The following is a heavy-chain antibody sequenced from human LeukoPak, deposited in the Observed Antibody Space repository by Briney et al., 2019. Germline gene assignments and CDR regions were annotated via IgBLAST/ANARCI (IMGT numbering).Heavy chain of an antibody. CDR3: ARAPLYGSGSYSEYYYYYGMDV. J-gene: IGHJ6*02. D-gene: IGHD3-10*01. Sequence: GGSLRLSCAASGLTVSSSYMSWVRQAPGKGLEWVSIIYNDGSTYYADSMKGRFTISRDNSKNTLYLQVNSLRAEDTAVYYCARAPLYGSGSYSEYYYYYGMDVWGQGTTVTVSS. CDR2: IYNDGST. CDR1: GLTVSSSY. V-gene: IGHV3-53*01.